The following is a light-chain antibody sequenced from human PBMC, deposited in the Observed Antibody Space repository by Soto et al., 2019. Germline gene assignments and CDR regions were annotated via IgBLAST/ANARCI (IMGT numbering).Light chain of an antibody. CDR1: SSDVGSSNF. Sequence: QSVLTQPASVSGSPGQSITISCSGTSSDVGSSNFVSWYQQHPGKAPKLIIFEGDRRPSGVSGRFSGSKSGNTASLTISGLQAEDEADYYCCSFARSSSFYVFGTGTKLTVL. J-gene: IGLJ1*01. CDR2: EGD. V-gene: IGLV2-23*01. CDR3: CSFARSSSFYV.